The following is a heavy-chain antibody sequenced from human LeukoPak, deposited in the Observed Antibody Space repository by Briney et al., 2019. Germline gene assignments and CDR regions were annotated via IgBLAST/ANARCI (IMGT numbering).Heavy chain of an antibody. V-gene: IGHV4-59*01. Sequence: SETLSLTCTVSGGSIGSYYWSWIRQPPGKGLEWIGYIYYSGSTNYNPSLKSRVTISVDTSKNQFSLKLSSVTAADTAVYYCARARPGYGGNYYFDYWGQGTLVTVSS. CDR3: ARARPGYGGNYYFDY. CDR1: GGSIGSYY. J-gene: IGHJ4*02. CDR2: IYYSGST. D-gene: IGHD4-23*01.